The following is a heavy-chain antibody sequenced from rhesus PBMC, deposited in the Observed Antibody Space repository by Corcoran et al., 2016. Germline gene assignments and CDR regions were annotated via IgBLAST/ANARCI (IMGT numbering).Heavy chain of an antibody. D-gene: IGHD6-25*01. CDR2: IGGSRCST. J-gene: IGHJ3*01. CDR3: ARGGRTDAFDF. Sequence: QVQLQESGPGLVKPSETLSLTCAVSGYSISSGYAWSWIRQPPGKGLEGIGDIGGSRCSTTYNPPLKGRVTISKDTSKNQFSLKLGSVTAADTAVYYCARGGRTDAFDFWGQGLRVTVSS. CDR1: GYSISSGYA. V-gene: IGHV4-127*01.